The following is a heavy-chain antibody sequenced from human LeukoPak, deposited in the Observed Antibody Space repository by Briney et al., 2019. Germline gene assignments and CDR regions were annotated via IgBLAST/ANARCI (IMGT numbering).Heavy chain of an antibody. J-gene: IGHJ3*02. Sequence: GGSLRLSCAASGFTFDNYAMNWVRQAPGKGLEWVSYISGGGAKRHYSDSVKGRFTISRDNPKNTLYLQINNLRAEDTAMYYCAECSAGYYNDAFDIWGRGTMVTVSS. D-gene: IGHD3-10*02. CDR1: GFTFDNYA. CDR3: AECSAGYYNDAFDI. CDR2: ISGGGAKR. V-gene: IGHV3-23*01.